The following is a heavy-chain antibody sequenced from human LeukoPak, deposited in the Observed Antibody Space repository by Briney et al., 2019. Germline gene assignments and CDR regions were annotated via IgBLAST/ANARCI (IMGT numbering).Heavy chain of an antibody. CDR1: GFIFSAYT. CDR2: ISYDGINK. Sequence: GGSLRLSCAASGFIFSAYTIHWVRQAPGKGLEWVAVISYDGINKYYADSVKGRFTISRDNSKNTLYLQMNSLRAEDTAVYYCAKDPIFFSGSYYISLYYFDYWGQGTLVTVSS. CDR3: AKDPIFFSGSYYISLYYFDY. J-gene: IGHJ4*02. V-gene: IGHV3-30*04. D-gene: IGHD3-10*01.